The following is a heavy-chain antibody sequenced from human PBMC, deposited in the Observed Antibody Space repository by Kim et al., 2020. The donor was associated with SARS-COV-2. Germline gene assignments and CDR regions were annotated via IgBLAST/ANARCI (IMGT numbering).Heavy chain of an antibody. CDR2: IYSGGST. J-gene: IGHJ6*02. D-gene: IGHD2-15*01. CDR1: GFTVSSNY. Sequence: GGSLRLSCAASGFTVSSNYMSWVRQAPGKGLEWVSVIYSGGSTYYADSVKGRFTISRDNSKNTLYFQMNSLRAEDTAVYYCAREVVEVVAAISYYYYGMDVGGQGTTVTVSS. V-gene: IGHV3-66*01. CDR3: AREVVEVVAAISYYYYGMDV.